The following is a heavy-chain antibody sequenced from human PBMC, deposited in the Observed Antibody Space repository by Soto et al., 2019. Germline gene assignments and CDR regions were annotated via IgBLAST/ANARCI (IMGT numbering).Heavy chain of an antibody. CDR1: GFTFGTYG. J-gene: IGHJ4*02. CDR2: IWYDGSVK. CDR3: ARADCGGQCPCDY. Sequence: GGSLRLSCAASGFTFGTYGMHWVRQAPGKGLEWVAGIWYDGSVKTYADSVKGRFSISRDNSQNTVYLQMNTLRAGDTAVYYCARADCGGQCPCDYWGQGTLVTVSS. D-gene: IGHD2-21*01. V-gene: IGHV3-33*01.